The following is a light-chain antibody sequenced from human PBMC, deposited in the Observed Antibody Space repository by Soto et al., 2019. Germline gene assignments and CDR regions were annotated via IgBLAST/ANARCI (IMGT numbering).Light chain of an antibody. V-gene: IGKV3-11*01. CDR3: QQRSNWPVFS. CDR2: DAS. Sequence: EIVLTQSPATLSLSPGERATLSCRASQSVSSYLAWYQQKPGQAPRLLIYDASNRATGIPARFSGSGSGTDFPLTISSLEPEYFAVYYCQQRSNWPVFSFGPGPKVDIK. CDR1: QSVSSY. J-gene: IGKJ3*01.